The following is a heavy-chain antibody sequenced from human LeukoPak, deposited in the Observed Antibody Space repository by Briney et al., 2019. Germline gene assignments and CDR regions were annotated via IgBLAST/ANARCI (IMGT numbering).Heavy chain of an antibody. CDR2: MNPNSGNT. CDR1: GYTFTSYD. CDR3: ARRGGIAVDAFDI. D-gene: IGHD6-19*01. V-gene: IGHV1-8*03. Sequence: ASVKVSCKASGYTFTSYDINWVRQATGQGLEWMGWMNPNSGNTGYAQKFQGRVTITRDTSASTAYMELSSLRSEDMAVYYCARRGGIAVDAFDIWGQGTMVTVSS. J-gene: IGHJ3*02.